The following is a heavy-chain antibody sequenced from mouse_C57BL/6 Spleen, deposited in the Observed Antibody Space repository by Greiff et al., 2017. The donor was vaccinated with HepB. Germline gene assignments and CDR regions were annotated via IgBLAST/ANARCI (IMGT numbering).Heavy chain of an antibody. J-gene: IGHJ3*01. Sequence: EVKLVESGGGLVKPGGSLKLSCAASGFTFSDYGMHWVRQAPEKGLEWVAYISSGSSTIYYADTVKGRFTISRDNAKNTLFLQMTSLRSEDTAMYYCARLGDYDGAWFAYWGQGTLVTVSA. CDR1: GFTFSDYG. V-gene: IGHV5-17*01. D-gene: IGHD2-4*01. CDR2: ISSGSSTI. CDR3: ARLGDYDGAWFAY.